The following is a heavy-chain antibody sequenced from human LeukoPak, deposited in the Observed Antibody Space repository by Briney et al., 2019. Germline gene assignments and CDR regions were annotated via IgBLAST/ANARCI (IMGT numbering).Heavy chain of an antibody. J-gene: IGHJ5*02. Sequence: SETLSLTCAVYGGSFSGYYWSWIRQPPGKGLEWIGEINHSGSTNYNPSLKSRVTISVDTSKNQFSLKLSSVTAADTAVYYCASGSGWSFDPWGQGTLVTVSS. CDR3: ASGSGWSFDP. V-gene: IGHV4-34*01. CDR2: INHSGST. CDR1: GGSFSGYY. D-gene: IGHD6-19*01.